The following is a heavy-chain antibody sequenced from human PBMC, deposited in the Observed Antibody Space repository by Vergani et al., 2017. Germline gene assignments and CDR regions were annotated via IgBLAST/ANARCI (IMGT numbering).Heavy chain of an antibody. J-gene: IGHJ4*02. V-gene: IGHV3-43D*03. Sequence: EVQLVESGGVVVQPGGSLRLSCAASGFTFDDYAMHWVRQAPGKGLEWVSLISWDGGSTYYADSVKGRFTISRDNSKNSLYLQMNSLRAEDTALYYCAKDSGITMGGAPVTRLDHWGRGTLVTVSS. CDR3: AKDSGITMGGAPVTRLDH. CDR1: GFTFDDYA. CDR2: ISWDGGST. D-gene: IGHD3-10*01.